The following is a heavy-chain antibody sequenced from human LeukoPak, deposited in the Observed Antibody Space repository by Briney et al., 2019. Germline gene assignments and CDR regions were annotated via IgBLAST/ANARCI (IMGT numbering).Heavy chain of an antibody. D-gene: IGHD3-10*01. CDR2: MNPNSGNT. J-gene: IGHJ5*02. CDR1: GYTFTSYD. Sequence: GASVKVSCKASGYTFTSYDINWVRQATGQGLEWMGWMNPNSGNTGYAQKFQGRVTMTSDTSISTAYMELSRLRSDDTAVYYCARARRYYYASGSYNWFDPWGQGTLVTVSS. CDR3: ARARRYYYASGSYNWFDP. V-gene: IGHV1-8*01.